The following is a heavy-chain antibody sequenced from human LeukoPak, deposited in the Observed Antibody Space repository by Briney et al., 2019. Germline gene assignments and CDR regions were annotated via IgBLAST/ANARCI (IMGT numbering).Heavy chain of an antibody. D-gene: IGHD4-23*01. CDR1: GGSISSYY. Sequence: SETLSLTCTVSGGSISSYYWSWIRQPPGKGLEWIGYIYYSGSTNYNPSLKSRVTISVDTSKNQFSLKLSSVTAADTAVYFCAGQQLNSRAFEYWGQGTLVTVSS. CDR3: AGQQLNSRAFEY. V-gene: IGHV4-59*08. J-gene: IGHJ4*02. CDR2: IYYSGST.